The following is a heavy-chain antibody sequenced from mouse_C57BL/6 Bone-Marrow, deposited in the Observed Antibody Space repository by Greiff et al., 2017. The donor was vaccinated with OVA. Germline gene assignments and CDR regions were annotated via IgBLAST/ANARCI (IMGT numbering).Heavy chain of an antibody. J-gene: IGHJ2*01. Sequence: EVQLVESGGGLVKPGGSLKLSCAASGFTFSDYGMHWVRQAPEKGLEWVAYISSGSSTIYYADTVKGRFTISRDNAKNTLFLQMTSLRSEDTAMYYCARQGWLLRRYFDYWGQGTTLTVSS. V-gene: IGHV5-17*01. CDR2: ISSGSSTI. CDR3: ARQGWLLRRYFDY. D-gene: IGHD2-3*01. CDR1: GFTFSDYG.